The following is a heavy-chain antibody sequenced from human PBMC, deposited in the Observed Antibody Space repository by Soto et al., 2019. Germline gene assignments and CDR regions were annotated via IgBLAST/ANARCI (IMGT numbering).Heavy chain of an antibody. Sequence: ASVKVSCKVSGYTLTELSMHWVRQAPGKGLEWMGGFDPEDGETIYAQKFQGRVTMTEDTSTDTAYMELSSLRSEDTAVYYCATLTGTCPETYWFDPWGQGTLVTVSS. D-gene: IGHD1-7*01. CDR3: ATLTGTCPETYWFDP. CDR1: GYTLTELS. J-gene: IGHJ5*02. V-gene: IGHV1-24*01. CDR2: FDPEDGET.